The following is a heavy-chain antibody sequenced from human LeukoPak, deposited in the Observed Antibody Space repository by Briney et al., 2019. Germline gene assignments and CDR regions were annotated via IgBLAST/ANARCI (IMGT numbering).Heavy chain of an antibody. Sequence: PSETLSLTCAVYGGSFSGYCWSWIRQPPGKGLEWIGEINHSGSTNYNPSLKSRVTISVDTSKNQFSLKLSSVTAADTAVYYCARGYYDSSGYFDYWGQGTLVTVSS. CDR3: ARGYYDSSGYFDY. V-gene: IGHV4-34*01. CDR1: GGSFSGYC. J-gene: IGHJ4*02. D-gene: IGHD3-22*01. CDR2: INHSGST.